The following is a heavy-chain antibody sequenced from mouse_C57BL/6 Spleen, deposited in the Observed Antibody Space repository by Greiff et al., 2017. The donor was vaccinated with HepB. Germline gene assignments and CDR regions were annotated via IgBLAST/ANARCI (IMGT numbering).Heavy chain of an antibody. Sequence: VQLQQPGAELVKPGASVKLSCKASGYTFTSYWMQWVKQRPGQGLEWIGEIDPSDSYTNYNQKLKGKATLTVDTSSSTAYMQLSSLTSEDSAVYYCARRGLLNWYFDVWGTGTTVTVSS. CDR2: IDPSDSYT. J-gene: IGHJ1*03. CDR1: GYTFTSYW. D-gene: IGHD3-1*01. CDR3: ARRGLLNWYFDV. V-gene: IGHV1-50*01.